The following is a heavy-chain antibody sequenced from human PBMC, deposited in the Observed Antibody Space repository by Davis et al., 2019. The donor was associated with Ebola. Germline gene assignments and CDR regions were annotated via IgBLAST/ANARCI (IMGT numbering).Heavy chain of an antibody. J-gene: IGHJ6*04. V-gene: IGHV3-23*01. CDR3: AVGGPSGSYYGGLGMDV. Sequence: PGGSLRLSCAASGFTFSSYAMSWVRQAPGKGLEWVSAISGSGGSTYYADSVKGRFTISRDNSKNTLYLQMNSLRAEDTAVYYCAVGGPSGSYYGGLGMDVWGKGTTVTVSS. CDR1: GFTFSSYA. CDR2: ISGSGGST. D-gene: IGHD1-26*01.